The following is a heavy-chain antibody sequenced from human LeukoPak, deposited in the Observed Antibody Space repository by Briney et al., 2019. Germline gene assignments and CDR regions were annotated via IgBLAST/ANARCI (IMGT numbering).Heavy chain of an antibody. V-gene: IGHV4-59*08. D-gene: IGHD2-2*01. CDR3: ARHRIVVVPAAIPSNSNDAFDI. J-gene: IGHJ3*02. CDR2: ISDSGST. CDR1: GGSISSYY. Sequence: SETLSLTCTVSGGSISSYYWSWVRQPPGKGLEWIGYISDSGSTNYNPSLKSRVTISVDTSKNQFSLKLSSVTAADTAVYYCARHRIVVVPAAIPSNSNDAFDIWGQGTMVTVSS.